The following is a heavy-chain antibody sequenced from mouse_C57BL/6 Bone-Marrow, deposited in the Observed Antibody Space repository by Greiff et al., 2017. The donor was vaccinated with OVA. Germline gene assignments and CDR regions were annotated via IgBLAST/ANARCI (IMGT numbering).Heavy chain of an antibody. J-gene: IGHJ4*01. D-gene: IGHD1-1*01. V-gene: IGHV1-75*01. CDR3: ARFEYYGSSYAMDY. CDR2: IFPGSGST. CDR1: GYTFTDYY. Sequence: QVQLQQSGPELVKPGASVKISCKASGYTFTDYYINWVKQRPGQGLEWIGWIFPGSGSTYYNEKFKGKATLTVDKSSSTAYMLLSSLTSEDSAVYYCARFEYYGSSYAMDYWGQGTSVTVSS.